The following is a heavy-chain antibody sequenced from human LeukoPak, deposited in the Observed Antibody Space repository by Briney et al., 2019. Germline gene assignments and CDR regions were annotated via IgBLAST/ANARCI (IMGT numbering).Heavy chain of an antibody. D-gene: IGHD5-24*01. CDR2: IYPGDSDT. CDR3: VRENVKIIDY. CDR1: GYIFTSYW. V-gene: IGHV5-51*01. J-gene: IGHJ4*02. Sequence: GESMKIFCKGSGYIFTSYWIGWVRQMPGKGLEWMGIIYPGDSDTRYSPSFQGQVTISVDKSITTAYLQWSSLKASDTALYYCVRENVKIIDYWGQGTLVTVSS.